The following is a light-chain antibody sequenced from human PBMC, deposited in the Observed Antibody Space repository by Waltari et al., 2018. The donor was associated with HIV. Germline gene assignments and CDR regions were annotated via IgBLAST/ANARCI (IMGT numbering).Light chain of an antibody. CDR1: QTIARH. CDR3: QQCDTNWT. Sequence: DHQLTQSPSTLSASTGDRIAITCRASQTIARHLTWYQHKPGRAPKLLIYTGSNLQGGVPSRSSGNGSGTEFTLTSNSLQPDDFATYYCQQCDTNWTFGQGTKVEL. V-gene: IGKV1-5*03. J-gene: IGKJ1*01. CDR2: TGS.